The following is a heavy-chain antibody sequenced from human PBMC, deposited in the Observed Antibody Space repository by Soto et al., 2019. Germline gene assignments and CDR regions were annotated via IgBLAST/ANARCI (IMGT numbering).Heavy chain of an antibody. V-gene: IGHV2-5*01. CDR2: SL. CDR1: GFSLSTGGRT. CDR3: TLRQDASRGPIY. D-gene: IGHD6-13*01. J-gene: IGHJ4*02. Sequence: SGPTRVNPTQTLTLTCTVSGFSLSTGGRTVGWIRQPPGKAPEWLALSLQYSPSLQSRLTFTKDTSKNQVFLTMTNMDPVDTATYYCTLRQDASRGPIYWGQGILVTVSS.